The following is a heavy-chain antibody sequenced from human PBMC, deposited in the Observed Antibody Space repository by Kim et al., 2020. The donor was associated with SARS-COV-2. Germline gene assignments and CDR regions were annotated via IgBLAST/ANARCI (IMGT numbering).Heavy chain of an antibody. D-gene: IGHD2-15*01. CDR1: GGSISGNDYH. J-gene: IGHJ4*02. CDR2: ISYSGST. Sequence: SETLSLTCSVSGGSISGNDYHWGWIRQPPGKGLEWIGTISYSGSTYYNPSLKSRVTISVDTSKNQFSLKLNSVTAADTALYYCARGLYWPLYGGYWGQGTLVTVSP. V-gene: IGHV4-39*01. CDR3: ARGLYWPLYGGY.